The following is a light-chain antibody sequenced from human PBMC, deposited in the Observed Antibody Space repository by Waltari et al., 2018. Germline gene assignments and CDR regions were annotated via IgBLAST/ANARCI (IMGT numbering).Light chain of an antibody. J-gene: IGLJ2*01. V-gene: IGLV2-14*03. Sequence: QSALTQPASVSGSPEQSITISCTGTTSHGGSYNSISWYQQPPGKAPKLMIYDVTNRPSGVSNRFSGSKSGNTASLTISGLQAEDEADYYCSSYTSINTLVVFGGGTKLTVL. CDR2: DVT. CDR1: TSHGGSYNS. CDR3: SSYTSINTLVV.